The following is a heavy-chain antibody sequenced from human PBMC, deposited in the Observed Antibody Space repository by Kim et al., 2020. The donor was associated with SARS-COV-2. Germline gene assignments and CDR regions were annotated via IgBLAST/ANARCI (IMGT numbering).Heavy chain of an antibody. CDR2: IRDSAKSYTT. J-gene: IGHJ6*02. CDR3: ARGPTRYTENYDYGMDV. D-gene: IGHD3-22*01. Sequence: GGSLRLSCEPSGFIFSDHYMEWVRQASGKGLEWVGRIRDSAKSYTTEYAASVKGRFTISRDESKNTLYLQLNSLKTEDTAVYYCARGPTRYTENYDYGMDVWGRGTTVTVCS. CDR1: GFIFSDHY. V-gene: IGHV3-72*01.